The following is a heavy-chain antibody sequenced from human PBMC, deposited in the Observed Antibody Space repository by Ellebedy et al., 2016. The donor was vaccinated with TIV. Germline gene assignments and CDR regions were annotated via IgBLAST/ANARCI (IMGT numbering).Heavy chain of an antibody. V-gene: IGHV4-34*01. J-gene: IGHJ4*02. Sequence: ESLKISXAASGFTFSSYSMNWIRQPPGKGLEWIGEINHSGSTNYNPSLKSRVTISVDTSKNQFSLKLSSVTAADTAVYYCARRGLRFLLIAHSLDYWGQGTLVTVSS. CDR3: ARRGLRFLLIAHSLDY. CDR2: INHSGST. CDR1: GFTFSSYS. D-gene: IGHD3-3*01.